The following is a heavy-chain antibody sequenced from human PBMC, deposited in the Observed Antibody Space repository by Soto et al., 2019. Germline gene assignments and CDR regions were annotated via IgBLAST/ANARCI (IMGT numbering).Heavy chain of an antibody. Sequence: SVKVSCKASGGTFSSYAISWVRQAPGQGLEWMGGIIPIFGTANYAQKFQGRVTITADKSTSTAYMELSSLRSEDAAVYYCAREEHYDFWSGYSMYYYGMDVWGQCTPVTVSS. V-gene: IGHV1-69*06. CDR3: AREEHYDFWSGYSMYYYGMDV. CDR1: GGTFSSYA. CDR2: IIPIFGTA. J-gene: IGHJ6*02. D-gene: IGHD3-3*01.